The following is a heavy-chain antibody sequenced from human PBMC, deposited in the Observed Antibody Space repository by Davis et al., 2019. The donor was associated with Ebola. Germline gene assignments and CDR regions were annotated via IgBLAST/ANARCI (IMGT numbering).Heavy chain of an antibody. CDR1: GYTFTGYY. D-gene: IGHD2-2*01. CDR3: ARGRGVVPAAIFYYYGMDV. Sequence: ASVKVSCKASGYTFTGYYMHWVRQAPGQGLEWMGWINPNSGGTNYAQKFQGWVTMTRDTSISTAYMELSRLRSDDTAVYYCARGRGVVPAAIFYYYGMDVWGQGTTVTVSS. J-gene: IGHJ6*02. CDR2: INPNSGGT. V-gene: IGHV1-2*04.